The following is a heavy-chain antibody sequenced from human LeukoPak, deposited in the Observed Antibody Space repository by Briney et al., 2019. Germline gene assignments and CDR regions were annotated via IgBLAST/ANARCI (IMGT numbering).Heavy chain of an antibody. V-gene: IGHV3-21*01. CDR3: AREIYSSSSFDY. CDR2: ISSSSSYI. Sequence: PGGSLRLSCSASGFTFSSYALHWVRQAPGKGLEWVSSISSSSSYIYYADSVKGRFTISRDNAKNSLYLQMNSLRAEDTAVYYCAREIYSSSSFDYWGQGTLVTVSS. CDR1: GFTFSSYA. J-gene: IGHJ4*02. D-gene: IGHD6-6*01.